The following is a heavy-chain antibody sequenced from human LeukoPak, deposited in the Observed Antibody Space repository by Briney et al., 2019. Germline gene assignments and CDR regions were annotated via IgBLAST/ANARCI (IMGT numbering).Heavy chain of an antibody. CDR3: ATGRVGFDY. V-gene: IGHV4-39*01. CDR2: IYYIGSTYNSGST. J-gene: IGHJ4*02. CDR1: GGSISSSSHY. D-gene: IGHD1-26*01. Sequence: SETLSLTCTVSGGSISSSSHYWGWIRQSPGKGLEWIGSIYYIGSTYNSGSTYYNQSLKSRVTVSADTSKNQFSLKLSSLTAADTAVYYCATGRVGFDYWGQGTLVTVSS.